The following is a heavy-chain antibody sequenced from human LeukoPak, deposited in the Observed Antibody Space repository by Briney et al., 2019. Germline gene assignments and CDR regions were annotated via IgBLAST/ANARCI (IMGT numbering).Heavy chain of an antibody. D-gene: IGHD3-3*01. Sequence: PSETLSLTCTVSGGSISSYYWSWIRQPPGKGLEWIGYIYYSGSTNYNPSLKSRVTISVDTSKNQFSLKLSSVTAADTAVYYCARDLRTIFLGFDPWGQGTLVTVSS. CDR3: ARDLRTIFLGFDP. CDR1: GGSISSYY. V-gene: IGHV4-59*01. J-gene: IGHJ5*02. CDR2: IYYSGST.